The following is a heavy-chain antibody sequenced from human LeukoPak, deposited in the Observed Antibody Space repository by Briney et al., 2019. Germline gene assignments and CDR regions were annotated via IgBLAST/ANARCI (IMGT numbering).Heavy chain of an antibody. CDR3: ARRVVSRQWYFDL. Sequence: SETLSLTCTVSGDSISRSGYYCDWIRQPPGKGLEWIGSISYSGSTYYNPSLKSRVTISVDTPKNQLSLKLPSVTAADTAVYYCARRVVSRQWYFDLWGRGTLVTVSS. V-gene: IGHV4-39*01. D-gene: IGHD3-22*01. J-gene: IGHJ2*01. CDR1: GDSISRSGYY. CDR2: ISYSGST.